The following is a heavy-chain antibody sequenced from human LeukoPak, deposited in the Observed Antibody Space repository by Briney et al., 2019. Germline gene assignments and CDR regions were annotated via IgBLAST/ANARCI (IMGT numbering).Heavy chain of an antibody. CDR1: GGSISSSSYY. D-gene: IGHD3-10*01. V-gene: IGHV4-39*07. J-gene: IGHJ4*02. Sequence: SETLSLTCTVSGGSISSSSYYWGWIRQPPGKGLEWIGSIYYSGSTYYNPSLKSRVTISVDTSKNQFSLKLSSVTAADTAVYYCARDGSQGFGELLASRHFDYWGQGTLVTVSS. CDR3: ARDGSQGFGELLASRHFDY. CDR2: IYYSGST.